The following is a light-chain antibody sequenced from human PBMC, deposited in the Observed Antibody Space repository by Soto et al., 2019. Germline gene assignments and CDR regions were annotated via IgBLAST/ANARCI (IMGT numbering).Light chain of an antibody. CDR3: AAWDDSLNGEI. V-gene: IGLV2-8*01. Sequence: LTQPPSASGSPGQSVTISCTGTSSDVGAYDYVSWYQQHPGKAPKLMIYEINKRPSGVPDRFSGSKSGNTASLTISGLQSEDEADYYCAAWDDSLNGEIFGTGTKVTVL. CDR1: SSDVGAYDY. J-gene: IGLJ1*01. CDR2: EIN.